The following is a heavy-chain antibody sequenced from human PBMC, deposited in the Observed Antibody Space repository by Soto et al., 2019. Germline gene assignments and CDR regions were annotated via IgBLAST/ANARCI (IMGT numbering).Heavy chain of an antibody. J-gene: IGHJ6*02. CDR3: ASNTYYYGSGTLKGGMDV. D-gene: IGHD3-10*01. V-gene: IGHV3-48*01. CDR1: GFTFSSYS. Sequence: EVQLVESGGGLVQPGGSLILSCAASGFTFSSYSMNWVRQAPGKGLEWVSYISSSSSTIYYADSVKGRFTISRDNAKNSLYLQMNSLRAEDTAVYYCASNTYYYGSGTLKGGMDVWGQGTTATVSS. CDR2: ISSSSSTI.